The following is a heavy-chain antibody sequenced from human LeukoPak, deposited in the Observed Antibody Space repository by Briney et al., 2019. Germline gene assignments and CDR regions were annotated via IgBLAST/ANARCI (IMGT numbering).Heavy chain of an antibody. CDR1: GFTFSSYA. J-gene: IGHJ4*02. CDR3: ARIYCTNGVCYYGVDY. V-gene: IGHV3-30-3*01. CDR2: ISYDGSNK. D-gene: IGHD2-8*01. Sequence: GGSLRLSCAASGFTFSSYAMHWVRQAPGKGLEWVAVISYDGSNKYYADSVKGRSTISRDNSKNTLYLQMNSLRAEDTAVYYCARIYCTNGVCYYGVDYWGQGTLVTVSS.